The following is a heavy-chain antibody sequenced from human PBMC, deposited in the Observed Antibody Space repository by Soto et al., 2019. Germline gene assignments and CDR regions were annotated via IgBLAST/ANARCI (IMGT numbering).Heavy chain of an antibody. V-gene: IGHV1-3*01. CDR2: INAGNGNT. CDR3: ARASNYYDSSGYLNWFDP. Sequence: ASVKVSCKACGYTFTSYVMHWGRQAPGQRLEWMGWINAGNGNTKYSQKFQGRVTITRDTSASTAYMELSSLRSEDTAVYYCARASNYYDSSGYLNWFDPWGQGTLVTVSS. J-gene: IGHJ5*02. D-gene: IGHD3-22*01. CDR1: GYTFTSYV.